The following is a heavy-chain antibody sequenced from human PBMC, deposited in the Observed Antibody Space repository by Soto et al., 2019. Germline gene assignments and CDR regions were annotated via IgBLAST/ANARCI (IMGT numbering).Heavy chain of an antibody. D-gene: IGHD1-26*01. V-gene: IGHV3-7*01. J-gene: IGHJ5*02. CDR2: IKQDGSEK. CDR1: GLTFTTYW. CDR3: PRNRAKFDT. Sequence: PGGSLRLSCVASGLTFTTYWMTWVRQAPGKGLEWVANIKQDGSEKYYVDSVKGRFTISGDDAENSFYLQMNNLRAEDTAVYYCPRNRAKFDTWGQGTPVTVSS.